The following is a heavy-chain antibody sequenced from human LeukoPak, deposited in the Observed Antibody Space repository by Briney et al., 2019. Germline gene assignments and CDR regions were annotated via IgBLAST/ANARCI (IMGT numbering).Heavy chain of an antibody. J-gene: IGHJ2*01. D-gene: IGHD3-22*01. CDR2: IITDGSST. Sequence: GGSLRLSCAASGFTFSSYWMHWVRQAPGKGLVWVSLIITDGSSTSYADSVKGRFTISRDNAKNTLYLQMNSLRAEDTAVYYCARGYFQGAFDLWGRGTLVTVSS. CDR3: ARGYFQGAFDL. CDR1: GFTFSSYW. V-gene: IGHV3-74*01.